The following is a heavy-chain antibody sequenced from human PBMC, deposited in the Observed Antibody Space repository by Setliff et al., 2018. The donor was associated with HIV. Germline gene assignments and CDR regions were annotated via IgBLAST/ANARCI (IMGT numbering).Heavy chain of an antibody. CDR3: ARGPQYYDILTGNYPYYNYGMDV. V-gene: IGHV4-34*01. D-gene: IGHD3-9*01. CDR2: INHSGST. CDR1: GGSFSGYY. Sequence: PSETLSLTCAVYGGSFSGYYWSWIRQPPGKGPEWVGEINHSGSTNYNSSLKSRLTIPVDTSRNQFSLKLSSVTAADTAVYYCARGPQYYDILTGNYPYYNYGMDVWGQGTTVTVSS. J-gene: IGHJ6*02.